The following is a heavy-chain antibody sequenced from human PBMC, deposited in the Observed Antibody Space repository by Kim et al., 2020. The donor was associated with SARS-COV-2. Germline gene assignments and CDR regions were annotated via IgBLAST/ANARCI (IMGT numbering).Heavy chain of an antibody. V-gene: IGHV3-30*04. CDR1: GFTFSSYA. D-gene: IGHD3-10*01. J-gene: IGHJ4*02. CDR2: ISYDGSNK. CDR3: ARGVIIKGADY. Sequence: GGSLRLSCAASGFTFSSYAMHWVRQAPGKGLEWVAVISYDGSNKYYADSVKGRFTISRDNSKNTLYLQMNSLRAEDTAVYYCARGVIIKGADYWGQGTLVTVSS.